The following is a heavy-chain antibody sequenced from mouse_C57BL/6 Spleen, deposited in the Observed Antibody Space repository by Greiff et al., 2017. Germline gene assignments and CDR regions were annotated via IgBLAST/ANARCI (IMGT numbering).Heavy chain of an antibody. CDR3: ARELGHFDY. D-gene: IGHD4-1*01. J-gene: IGHJ2*01. CDR2: IYPGDGDT. Sequence: SGPELVKPGASVKISCKASGYAFSSSWMNWVKQRPGKGLEWIGRIYPGDGDTNYNGKFKGKATLTADKSSSTAYMQLSSLTSEDSAVYFCARELGHFDYWGQGTTLTVSS. V-gene: IGHV1-82*01. CDR1: GYAFSSSW.